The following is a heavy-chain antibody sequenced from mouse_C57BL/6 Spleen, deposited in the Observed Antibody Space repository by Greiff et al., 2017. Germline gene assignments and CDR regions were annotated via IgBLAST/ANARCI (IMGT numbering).Heavy chain of an antibody. CDR2: IYPGSGST. CDR3: ARKGGDWDSIDY. CDR1: GYTFTSYW. J-gene: IGHJ2*01. D-gene: IGHD1-1*02. V-gene: IGHV1-55*01. Sequence: VQLQQPGAELVKPGASVKLSCKASGYTFTSYWITWVKQRPGQGLAWIGDIYPGSGSTNYNEKFKSKATLTVDTSSSAAYMQLSSLTSEDSAVYCCARKGGDWDSIDYWGQGTTLTVSS.